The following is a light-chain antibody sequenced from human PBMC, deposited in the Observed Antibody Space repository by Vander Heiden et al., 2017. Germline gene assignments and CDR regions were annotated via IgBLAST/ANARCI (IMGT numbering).Light chain of an antibody. CDR3: QQYNSYPWT. J-gene: IGKJ1*01. Sequence: DIQMTQSPSTLSASLGDRVTITCRTSQGLSRYLAWYQQKPGKPPNLLIYKAFSLEDGVPSRFSGSGSGTEFNLTITSLQPDDFATYYCQQYNSYPWTFGQGTRVDIK. CDR1: QGLSRY. CDR2: KAF. V-gene: IGKV1-5*03.